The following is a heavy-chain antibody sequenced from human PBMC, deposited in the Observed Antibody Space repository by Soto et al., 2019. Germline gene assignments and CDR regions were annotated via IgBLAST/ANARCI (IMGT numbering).Heavy chain of an antibody. V-gene: IGHV1-69*06. Sequence: SVKVSCKASGGTFSSYAISWVRQAPGQGLEWMGGIIPIFGTANYAQKFQGRVTITADKSTSTAYMELSSLRSEDTAVYYCARDDYYDSSGYYWMDYWGQGTLVTVSS. CDR3: ARDDYYDSSGYYWMDY. CDR2: IIPIFGTA. D-gene: IGHD3-22*01. J-gene: IGHJ4*02. CDR1: GGTFSSYA.